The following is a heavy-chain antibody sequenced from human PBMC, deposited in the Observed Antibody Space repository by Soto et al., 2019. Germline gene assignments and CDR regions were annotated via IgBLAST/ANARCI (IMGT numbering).Heavy chain of an antibody. Sequence: SLRLSCAASGFTFSSYAMHWVRQAPGKGLEWVAVISYDGSNKYYADSVKGRFTISRDNSKNTLYLQMNSLRAEDTAVYYCARGTTYYDFWSGYYTDYYYYGMDVWGQGTTVTVSS. D-gene: IGHD3-3*01. CDR2: ISYDGSNK. CDR1: GFTFSSYA. J-gene: IGHJ6*02. CDR3: ARGTTYYDFWSGYYTDYYYYGMDV. V-gene: IGHV3-30-3*01.